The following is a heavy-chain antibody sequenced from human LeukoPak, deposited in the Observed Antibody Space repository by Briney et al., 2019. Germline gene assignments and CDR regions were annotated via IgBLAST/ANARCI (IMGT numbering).Heavy chain of an antibody. CDR1: GFTFSSYA. V-gene: IGHV3-30-3*01. CDR2: ISYDGSNK. Sequence: GGSLRLSCAASGFTFSSYAMHWVRQAPGKGLEWVAVISYDGSNKYYADSVKGRFTISRDNSKNTLYLQMNSLRAEDTAVYYCAKGPHPYYYDSSGYYPRFGFDYWGQGTLVTVSS. D-gene: IGHD3-22*01. CDR3: AKGPHPYYYDSSGYYPRFGFDY. J-gene: IGHJ4*02.